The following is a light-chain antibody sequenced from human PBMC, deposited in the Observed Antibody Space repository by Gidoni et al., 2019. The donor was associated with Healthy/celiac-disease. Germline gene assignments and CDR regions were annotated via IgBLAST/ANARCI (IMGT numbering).Light chain of an antibody. CDR3: SSYTSSSTLV. CDR1: SSDVGGYNY. Sequence: QSALTQPASVSGSPGQSIPISCTGTSSDVGGYNYVSWYQQHPGKAPKRMIYECRNRPSGVSNRFSGSKSGNTASLTISGLQAEDEADYYCSSYTSSSTLVFGGGTKLTVL. J-gene: IGLJ2*01. CDR2: ECR. V-gene: IGLV2-14*01.